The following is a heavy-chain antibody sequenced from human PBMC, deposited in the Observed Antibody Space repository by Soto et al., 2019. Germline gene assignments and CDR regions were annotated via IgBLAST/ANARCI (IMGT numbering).Heavy chain of an antibody. V-gene: IGHV3-33*01. Sequence: EGSLRLSCAASGFTFSSYGMHWVRQAPGKGLEWVAVIWYDGSNKYYADSVKGRFTISRDNSKNTLYLQMNSLRAEDTAAYYCARSLGGSSYNWFDPWGQGTLVTVSS. D-gene: IGHD1-26*01. CDR1: GFTFSSYG. J-gene: IGHJ5*02. CDR2: IWYDGSNK. CDR3: ARSLGGSSYNWFDP.